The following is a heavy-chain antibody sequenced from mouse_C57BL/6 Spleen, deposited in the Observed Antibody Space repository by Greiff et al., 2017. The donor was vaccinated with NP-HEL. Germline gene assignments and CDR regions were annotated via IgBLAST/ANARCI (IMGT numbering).Heavy chain of an antibody. CDR3: ARHYDYDFFDY. D-gene: IGHD2-4*01. Sequence: QVQLKQSGAELARPGASVKLSCKASGYTFTSYGISWVKQRTGQGLEWIGEIYPRSGNTYYNEKFKGKATMTADKSSSTAYMEIRSLTSEDSAVYYCARHYDYDFFDYWGQGTTLTVSS. CDR2: IYPRSGNT. J-gene: IGHJ2*01. CDR1: GYTFTSYG. V-gene: IGHV1-81*01.